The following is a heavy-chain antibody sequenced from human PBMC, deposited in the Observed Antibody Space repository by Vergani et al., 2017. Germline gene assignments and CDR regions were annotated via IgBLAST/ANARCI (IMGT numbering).Heavy chain of an antibody. V-gene: IGHV5-51*01. CDR3: ARHTTYTDS. Sequence: EVELVQSGPEMRKPGESLKISCKGSEYSFGNYWIGWVRQMPGKGLEWMGIIYPADSDTRYSPSFQGQVTISADKSNSTAVLQWDRLKASDTALYYCARHTTYTDSWGQGTLVTVSS. D-gene: IGHD1-1*01. J-gene: IGHJ4*02. CDR2: IYPADSDT. CDR1: EYSFGNYW.